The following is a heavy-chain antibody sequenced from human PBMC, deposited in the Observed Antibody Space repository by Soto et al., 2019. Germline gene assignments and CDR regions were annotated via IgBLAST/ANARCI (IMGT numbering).Heavy chain of an antibody. Sequence: QVQLVESGGDVVQPGTSLRLSCVASGFTFSSYAVQWVRQAPGKGLEWVAIISNDGSNKYYAEFVKGRFTISRDNSKNTVYLQMNSLRPEDTAMFYCARESYYDSSGSFSYYGLGVWGQGTTVTVSS. CDR1: GFTFSSYA. CDR3: ARESYYDSSGSFSYYGLGV. CDR2: ISNDGSNK. D-gene: IGHD3-22*01. J-gene: IGHJ6*02. V-gene: IGHV3-30-3*01.